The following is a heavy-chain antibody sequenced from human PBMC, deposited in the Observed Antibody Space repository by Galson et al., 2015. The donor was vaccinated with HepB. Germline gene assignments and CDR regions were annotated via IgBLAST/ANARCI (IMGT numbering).Heavy chain of an antibody. Sequence: SLRLSCAASGFTFTNAWMSWVRQAPGKGLEWVGRIKSKADGETTAYAASVKGRFTISRDDSKSTLYLQMNSLKTEDTAVYYCTTALRWEFSPPDYWGQGTLVTVSS. J-gene: IGHJ4*02. V-gene: IGHV3-15*01. CDR3: TTALRWEFSPPDY. CDR2: IKSKADGETT. CDR1: GFTFTNAW. D-gene: IGHD1-26*01.